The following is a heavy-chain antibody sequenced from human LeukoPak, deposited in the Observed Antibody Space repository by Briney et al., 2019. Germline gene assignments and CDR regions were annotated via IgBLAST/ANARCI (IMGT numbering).Heavy chain of an antibody. Sequence: PSETLSLTCTVSGGSVGSGDYYWSWIRQSPGKGLEWIGLIYYSGDINYNSSLKSRVVISRDTSSNQFSLKLSSVTAADTAVYYCARDVGLDGGLWGRGTLVTVSS. D-gene: IGHD3/OR15-3a*01. CDR1: GGSVGSGDYY. V-gene: IGHV4-30-4*01. CDR3: ARDVGLDGGL. CDR2: IYYSGDI. J-gene: IGHJ4*02.